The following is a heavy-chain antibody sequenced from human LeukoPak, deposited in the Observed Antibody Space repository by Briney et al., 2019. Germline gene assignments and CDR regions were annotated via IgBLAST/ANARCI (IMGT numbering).Heavy chain of an antibody. J-gene: IGHJ5*02. CDR3: ARGPSPDYYDSSGSGLWFDP. Sequence: SETLSLTCTVSGGSISSYYWSWIRQPAGKGLEWIGRIYTSGSTNYNPSLKSRVTMSVDTSKNQFSLKLSSVTAADTAVYYCARGPSPDYYDSSGSGLWFDPWGQGTQVTVSS. D-gene: IGHD3-22*01. CDR2: IYTSGST. CDR1: GGSISSYY. V-gene: IGHV4-4*07.